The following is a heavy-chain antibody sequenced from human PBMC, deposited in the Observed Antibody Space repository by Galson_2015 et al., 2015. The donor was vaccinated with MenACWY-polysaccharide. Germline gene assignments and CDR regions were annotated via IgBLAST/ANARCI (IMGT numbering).Heavy chain of an antibody. CDR3: ARGILDRRGRALDY. Sequence: SVKVSCKASGYTFVDYWLHWVRQAPGQGFEWMGWINPNRGAAGYGHKFQGRVTMTRDTSISTAYMELNSLTSDDTAVYYCARGILDRRGRALDYCGQGALVTVSS. J-gene: IGHJ4*02. CDR2: INPNRGAA. V-gene: IGHV1-2*02. D-gene: IGHD3-3*01. CDR1: GYTFVDYW.